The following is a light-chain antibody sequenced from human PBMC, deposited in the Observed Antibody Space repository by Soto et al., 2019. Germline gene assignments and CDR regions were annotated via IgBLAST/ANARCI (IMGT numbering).Light chain of an antibody. Sequence: ALTQPPSASGSPGQSVTISCTGTSSDVGAYDFVSWYQQHPDKAPKLMIYEVSNRPSGVSDRFSGSKSVNTATLTISGLQAEDEADYYCSSYTTSSTRVFGTGTKVTVL. CDR2: EVS. J-gene: IGLJ1*01. CDR1: SSDVGAYDF. V-gene: IGLV2-14*03. CDR3: SSYTTSSTRV.